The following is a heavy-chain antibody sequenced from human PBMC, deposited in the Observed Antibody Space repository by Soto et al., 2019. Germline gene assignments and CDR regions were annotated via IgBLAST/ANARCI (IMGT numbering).Heavy chain of an antibody. D-gene: IGHD2-2*03. CDR2: IYYSGST. CDR1: GGSVSSGSYY. CDR3: AREGNLGRWIQPLDS. Sequence: SETLSLTCTVSGGSVSSGSYYWSWIRQPPGKGLEWIGYIYYSGSTNYNPSLKSRVTISVDTSKNQFSLKLRSVTAADTAAYFCAREGNLGRWIQPLDSWGQGTLVTVSS. V-gene: IGHV4-61*01. J-gene: IGHJ4*02.